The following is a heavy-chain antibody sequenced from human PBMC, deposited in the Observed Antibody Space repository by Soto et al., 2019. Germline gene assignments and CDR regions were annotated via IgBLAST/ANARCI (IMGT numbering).Heavy chain of an antibody. CDR1: GFTFSDYY. J-gene: IGHJ4*02. CDR2: IKQDGSEK. Sequence: EVQLVESGGGLVQPGGSLRLSCAASGFTFSDYYMAWVRQAPGKGLEWVANIKQDGSEKYYVDSVKGRFTISRDNPKNSLYLQMDTLRPEDTAVYYCVHHGEGVGATFFNWGQGTLVTVSS. CDR3: VHHGEGVGATFFN. V-gene: IGHV3-7*03. D-gene: IGHD1-26*01.